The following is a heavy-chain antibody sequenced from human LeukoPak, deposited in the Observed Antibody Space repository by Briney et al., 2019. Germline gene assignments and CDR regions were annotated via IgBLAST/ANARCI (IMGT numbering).Heavy chain of an antibody. CDR2: IKQDGSEK. CDR1: GFTFSSYW. D-gene: IGHD2-2*01. Sequence: PGGSLRLSCAASGFTFSSYWMSWVRQAPGKGLEWVANIKQDGSEKYYVDSVKGRFTISRDNAKNSLYLQMNSLRAEDTAVYYCARDLLQVPAANNDYWGQGTLVTVSS. J-gene: IGHJ4*02. CDR3: ARDLLQVPAANNDY. V-gene: IGHV3-7*01.